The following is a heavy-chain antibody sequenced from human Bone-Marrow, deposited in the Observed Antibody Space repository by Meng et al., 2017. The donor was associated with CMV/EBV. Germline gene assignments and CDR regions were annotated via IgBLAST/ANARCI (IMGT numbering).Heavy chain of an antibody. V-gene: IGHV1-69*05. Sequence: SVKVSCKASGGTFSSYPFSWVRQVPGQGLEWMGGIIPVSDTPNYAQKFQGRVTVTTDESTRSAYMELSSLTSEDTAIYYCTRVTGRRGGYAFDYWGQGTLVTVS. CDR1: GGTFSSYP. CDR3: TRVTGRRGGYAFDY. D-gene: IGHD5-12*01. CDR2: IIPVSDTP. J-gene: IGHJ4*02.